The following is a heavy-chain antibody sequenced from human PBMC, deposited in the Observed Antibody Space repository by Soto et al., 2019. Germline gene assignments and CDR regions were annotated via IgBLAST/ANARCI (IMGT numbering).Heavy chain of an antibody. D-gene: IGHD6-13*01. CDR1: GDSVSTNSAA. CDR3: ARDSSAAGTGGKDV. J-gene: IGHJ6*04. V-gene: IGHV6-1*01. CDR2: TYYRSKWYN. Sequence: PSPSLSLTCALSGDSVSTNSAAWNWIRQSPSRGLEWLGRTYYRSKWYNDYAVSVKSRITINPDTSKNQFSLQLNSVTPEDTAVYYCARDSSAAGTGGKDVWSKGTKVTVS.